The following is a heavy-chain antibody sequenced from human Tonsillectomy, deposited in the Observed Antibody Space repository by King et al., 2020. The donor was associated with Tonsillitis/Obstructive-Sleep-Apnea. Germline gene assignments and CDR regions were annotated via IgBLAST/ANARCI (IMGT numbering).Heavy chain of an antibody. CDR1: GFTFRNAW. CDR3: TTGADLFDWLLYSLPHDDY. Sequence: QLVQSGGGLVKPGGSFILSCAASGFTFRNAWMSWVRQAPGRGLAWVGRIKSKMDGWTTDYAAPVKGRFTISRDDSKNTLYLQMNSLKTEDTAVYYCTTGADLFDWLLYSLPHDDYWGQGTLVTVAS. V-gene: IGHV3-15*01. J-gene: IGHJ4*02. D-gene: IGHD3-9*01. CDR2: IKSKMDGWTT.